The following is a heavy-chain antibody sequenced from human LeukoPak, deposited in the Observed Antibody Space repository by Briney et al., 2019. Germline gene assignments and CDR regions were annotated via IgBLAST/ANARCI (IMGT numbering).Heavy chain of an antibody. J-gene: IGHJ4*02. V-gene: IGHV3-7*05. CDR1: GFTFSSYA. CDR3: TTSKDHYSHH. Sequence: GGSLRLSCAASGFTFSSYAMNWVRQSPGKGLQWVASIHQDAGEKQYVDSVRGRFTISRDNAKNSLYLQMNSLRVEDTAMYYCTTSKDHYSHHWGQGTLVTVSS. CDR2: IHQDAGEK.